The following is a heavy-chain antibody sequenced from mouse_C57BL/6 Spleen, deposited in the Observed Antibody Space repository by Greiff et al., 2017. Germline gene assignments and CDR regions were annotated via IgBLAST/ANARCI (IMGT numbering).Heavy chain of an antibody. CDR1: GYTFTSYW. Sequence: QVQLQQPGAELVMPGASVKLSCKASGYTFTSYWMHWVKQRPGQGLEWIGEIDPSDSYTNYNQKFKGKSTLTVDKSSSTAYMQRSSLTSEDSAVYYCARLRVYYYGSSYWYFDVWGTGTTVTVSS. D-gene: IGHD1-1*01. CDR3: ARLRVYYYGSSYWYFDV. CDR2: IDPSDSYT. V-gene: IGHV1-69*01. J-gene: IGHJ1*03.